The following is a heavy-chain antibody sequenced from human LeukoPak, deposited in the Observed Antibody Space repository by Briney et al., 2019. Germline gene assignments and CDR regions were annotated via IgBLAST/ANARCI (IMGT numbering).Heavy chain of an antibody. V-gene: IGHV3-23*01. Sequence: GGSLRLSCAASGFTFSSYAMTWVRQAPGKGLEWVSAISGSGATTSYADSVQGRFTISRDNSKNALYLQMDSLRPEDTARYYCAKDSATMIVVIWEDWGQGTLVAVSS. CDR2: ISGSGATT. D-gene: IGHD3-22*01. CDR1: GFTFSSYA. J-gene: IGHJ4*02. CDR3: AKDSATMIVVIWED.